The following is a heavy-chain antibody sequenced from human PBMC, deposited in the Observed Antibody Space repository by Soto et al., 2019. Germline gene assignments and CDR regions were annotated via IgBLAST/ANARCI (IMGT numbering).Heavy chain of an antibody. CDR2: INTGNGNT. J-gene: IGHJ6*02. V-gene: IGHV1-3*04. CDR3: XTAEGTVTTGWYGMDV. CDR1: GYTVISYA. Sequence: QVQVMQSGAEVRKPGASVKISCLASGYTVISYALNWVRQAPGQRLEWMGRINTGNGNTDYSQRFQGRITITRDTXATXXXXEXXXXXXXXXXVXXXXTAEGTVTTGWYGMDVWGQGTTVTVSS. D-gene: IGHD4-17*01.